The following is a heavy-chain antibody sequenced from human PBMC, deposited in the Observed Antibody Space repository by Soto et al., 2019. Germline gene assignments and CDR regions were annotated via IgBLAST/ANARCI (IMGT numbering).Heavy chain of an antibody. CDR1: GYTFTSYY. CDR2: INPSGGST. V-gene: IGHV1-46*03. D-gene: IGHD5-18*01. CDR3: ARDPTAMGLYYYYGMDV. Sequence: ASVKVSCKASGYTFTSYYMHWVRQAPGQGLEWMGIINPSGGSTSYAQKFQGRVTMTRDTSTSTVYMELSSLRSEDTAVYYCARDPTAMGLYYYYGMDVWGQGTTVTVSS. J-gene: IGHJ6*02.